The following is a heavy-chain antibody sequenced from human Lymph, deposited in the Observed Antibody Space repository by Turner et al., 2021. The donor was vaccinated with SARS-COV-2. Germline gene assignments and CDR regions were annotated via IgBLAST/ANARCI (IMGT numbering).Heavy chain of an antibody. CDR2: MNPNSGNT. Sequence: QVQLVQSGAEVKKPGASVKVSCEASGYTFTNYDINWVRQATGQGLEWMGWMNPNSGNTGYAKKFQGRVTMTRNTSISTAYMELSSLRCEDTAVYYCARAAQLTVWFDPWGQGTLVNVSS. CDR1: GYTFTNYD. D-gene: IGHD3-9*01. V-gene: IGHV1-8*01. J-gene: IGHJ5*02. CDR3: ARAAQLTVWFDP.